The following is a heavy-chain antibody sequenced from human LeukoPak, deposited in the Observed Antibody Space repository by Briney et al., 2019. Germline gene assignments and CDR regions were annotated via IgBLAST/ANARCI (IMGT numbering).Heavy chain of an antibody. CDR3: ARDPGVAD. CDR1: GFTFSNAW. Sequence: GGSLRLSCAASGFTFSNAWMSWVRQAPGKGLEWVSSISSSSSYIYYADSVKGRFTISRDNAKNSLYLQMNSLRAEDTAVYYCARDPGVADWGQGTLVTVSS. D-gene: IGHD2-15*01. V-gene: IGHV3-21*01. J-gene: IGHJ4*02. CDR2: ISSSSSYI.